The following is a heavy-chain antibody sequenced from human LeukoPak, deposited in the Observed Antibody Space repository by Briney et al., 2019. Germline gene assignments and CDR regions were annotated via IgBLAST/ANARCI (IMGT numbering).Heavy chain of an antibody. V-gene: IGHV4-4*07. CDR3: ARGGSMVTTDLDWFDP. D-gene: IGHD4-17*01. Sequence: SETLSLTCTVSGGSISSYYWSWIRQPAGKGLEWIGRIYTSGGTNYNPSLKSRVTMSVDTSKNQFSLKLSSVTAADTAMYYCARGGSMVTTDLDWFDPWGQGTLVTVSS. CDR2: IYTSGGT. CDR1: GGSISSYY. J-gene: IGHJ5*02.